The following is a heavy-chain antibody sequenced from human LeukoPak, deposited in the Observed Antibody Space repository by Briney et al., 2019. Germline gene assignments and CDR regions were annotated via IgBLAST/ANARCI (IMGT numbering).Heavy chain of an antibody. CDR1: VGSISSGGYY. CDR3: ARGPYYDILTGYSGFDY. V-gene: IGHV4-31*03. D-gene: IGHD3-9*01. CDR2: VYYSGST. J-gene: IGHJ4*02. Sequence: SQTLSLTCTVSVGSISSGGYYWSWIRQHPGKGLEWIGYVYYSGSTYYNPSLKSRVTISVDTSKNQFSLKLSSVTAADTAVYYCARGPYYDILTGYSGFDYWGQGTLVTVSS.